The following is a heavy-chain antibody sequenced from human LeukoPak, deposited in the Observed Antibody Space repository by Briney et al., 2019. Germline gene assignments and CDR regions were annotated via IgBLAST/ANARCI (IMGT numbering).Heavy chain of an antibody. D-gene: IGHD6-19*01. Sequence: ASVKVSCKASGYTFTSYYIHWVRQAPGQGLEWMGIINPSGGTTSYAQKFQGRVTMTRDTSTSTVYMELSSLRSDDTAVYYCARFAVHRRIAVAGQFGLDYWGQGTLVTVSS. V-gene: IGHV1-46*01. CDR2: INPSGGTT. CDR3: ARFAVHRRIAVAGQFGLDY. CDR1: GYTFTSYY. J-gene: IGHJ4*02.